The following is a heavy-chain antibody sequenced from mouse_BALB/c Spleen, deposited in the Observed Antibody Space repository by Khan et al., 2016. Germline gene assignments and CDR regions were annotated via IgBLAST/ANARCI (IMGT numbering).Heavy chain of an antibody. CDR2: INSNGGST. V-gene: IGHV5-6-3*01. Sequence: EVELVESGGGLVQPGGSLKLSCAASGFTFSTYGMSWVRQTPDKRLELVATINSNGGSTYYPDSVKGRFTISRDNAKNTLHLQMSSLKSEDTAMYYCARENYRYYFDYWGQGTTLTVSS. D-gene: IGHD2-14*01. CDR3: ARENYRYYFDY. J-gene: IGHJ2*01. CDR1: GFTFSTYG.